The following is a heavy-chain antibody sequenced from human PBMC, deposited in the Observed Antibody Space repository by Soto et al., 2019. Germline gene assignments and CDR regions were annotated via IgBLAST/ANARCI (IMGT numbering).Heavy chain of an antibody. Sequence: SETLPLTCAVYGDSFSGPYWTWIRQTPGKGLEWIGEINHSGSTDYHPSLKSRVTISVDTSKNQFSLNLSSVSAADTAVYFCARLEVTSADSFDVWGPGTMVTVSS. CDR3: ARLEVTSADSFDV. J-gene: IGHJ3*01. D-gene: IGHD2-21*02. CDR1: GDSFSGPY. CDR2: INHSGST. V-gene: IGHV4-34*01.